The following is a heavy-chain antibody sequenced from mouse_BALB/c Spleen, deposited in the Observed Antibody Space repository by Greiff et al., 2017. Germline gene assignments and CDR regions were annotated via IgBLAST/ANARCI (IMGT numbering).Heavy chain of an antibody. D-gene: IGHD2-2*01. CDR2: ISSGGST. V-gene: IGHV5-6-5*01. CDR3: ARFGSHYFDY. CDR1: GFTFSSYA. Sequence: EVNLVESGGGLVKPGGSLKLSCAASGFTFSSYAMSWVRQTPEKRLEWVASISSGGSTYYPDSVKGRFTISRDNARNILYLQMSSLRSEDTAMYYCARFGSHYFDYWGQGTTLTVSS. J-gene: IGHJ2*01.